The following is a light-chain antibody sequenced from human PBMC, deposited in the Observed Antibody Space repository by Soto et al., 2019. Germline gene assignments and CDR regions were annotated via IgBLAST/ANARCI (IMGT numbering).Light chain of an antibody. CDR3: QQYSSTFWT. V-gene: IGKV3-20*01. Sequence: EIVLTQSPGTLSLSPGERTTLSCRASQSISSSYLAWYQQKPGQAPRLLVYGASSRATGIPERFSGSGSGTDFTFTISRLEPEDFALYYCQQYSSTFWTLGQGTKVDIK. CDR2: GAS. J-gene: IGKJ1*01. CDR1: QSISSSY.